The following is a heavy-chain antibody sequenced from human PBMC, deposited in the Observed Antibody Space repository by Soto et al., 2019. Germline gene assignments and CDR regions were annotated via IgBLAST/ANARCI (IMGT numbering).Heavy chain of an antibody. CDR2: ISSSSSYI. J-gene: IGHJ6*03. CDR1: GFTFSSYS. Sequence: GGSLRLSCAASGFTFSSYSMNWVRQAPGKGLEWVSSISSSSSYIYYADSVKGRFTISRDNAKNSLYLQMNSLRAEDTAVNCCATDGEYSSSWGGNDYYMDVWGKGTTVTVSS. D-gene: IGHD6-13*01. V-gene: IGHV3-21*01. CDR3: ATDGEYSSSWGGNDYYMDV.